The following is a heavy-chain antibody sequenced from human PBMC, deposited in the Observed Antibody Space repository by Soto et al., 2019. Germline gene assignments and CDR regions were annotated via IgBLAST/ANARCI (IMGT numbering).Heavy chain of an antibody. V-gene: IGHV4-61*01. J-gene: IGHJ6*02. CDR1: GGSVSSGSYY. CDR3: ARDRLYYDFWSAPFPGYYGMDV. CDR2: IYYSGST. D-gene: IGHD3-3*01. Sequence: PSETLSLTCTVSGGSVSSGSYYWSWIRQPPGKGLEWIGYIYYSGSTNYNPFLKSRVTISVDTSKNQFSLKLSSVTAADTAVYYCARDRLYYDFWSAPFPGYYGMDVWGQGTTVTVSS.